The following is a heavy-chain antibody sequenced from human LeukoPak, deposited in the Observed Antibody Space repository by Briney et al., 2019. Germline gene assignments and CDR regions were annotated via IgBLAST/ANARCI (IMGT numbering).Heavy chain of an antibody. J-gene: IGHJ5*02. CDR3: ARLVAAGGSGSFDP. V-gene: IGHV7-4-1*01. CDR1: GYTFTNYY. Sequence: ASVKVSCKASGYTFTNYYMHWVRQAPGQGLEWMGWINTYTGNPTYAQDFTGRFVFSLDTSVSTAYLQIYSLKAEDTAVYYCARLVAAGGSGSFDPWGQGTLVTVSS. CDR2: INTYTGNP. D-gene: IGHD6-13*01.